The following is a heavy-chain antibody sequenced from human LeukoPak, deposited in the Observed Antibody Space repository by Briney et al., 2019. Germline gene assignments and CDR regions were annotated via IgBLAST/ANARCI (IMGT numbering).Heavy chain of an antibody. CDR3: AKDLVSFPVRYFDY. V-gene: IGHV3-23*01. CDR1: GFNLSGYW. Sequence: GGSLRLSCAASGFNLSGYWMPWVRHAPGKGLEWVSAISGSGGSTYYADSVKVRFSISRDNSKNTLYLQMNSLRDEDTAVYYCAKDLVSFPVRYFDYWGQGTLVTVSS. CDR2: ISGSGGST. D-gene: IGHD3-10*02. J-gene: IGHJ4*02.